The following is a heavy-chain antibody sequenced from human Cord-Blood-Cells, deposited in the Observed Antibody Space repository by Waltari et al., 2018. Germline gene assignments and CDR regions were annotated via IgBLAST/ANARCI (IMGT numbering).Heavy chain of an antibody. D-gene: IGHD3-10*01. CDR3: ARDRRVRGVIPGSYYYYGMDV. V-gene: IGHV1-18*01. J-gene: IGHJ6*02. CDR1: GYTFTSYG. CDR2: ISAYNGNT. Sequence: QVQLVQSGAEVKKPGASVKVSCKASGYTFTSYGISWVRQAPGQGLEWMGWISAYNGNTNYAQKLQGRVTMTTDTSTSTAYMELRSRRSDDTAVYYCARDRRVRGVIPGSYYYYGMDVWGQGTTVTVSS.